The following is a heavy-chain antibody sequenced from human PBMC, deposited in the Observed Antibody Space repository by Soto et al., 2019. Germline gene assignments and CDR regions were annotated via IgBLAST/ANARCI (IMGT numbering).Heavy chain of an antibody. CDR2: IYHSGST. V-gene: IGHV4-4*02. D-gene: IGHD3-3*01. Sequence: QVQLQESGPGLVKPSGTLSLTCAVSGGSISSSNWWSWVRQPPGKGLEWIGEIYHSGSTNYNPSLKSRVYISVDKSKNQFSLKLSSVTAADTVVYYCARDRGGITIFGVVIQDAFDIWGQGTMVTVSS. J-gene: IGHJ3*02. CDR3: ARDRGGITIFGVVIQDAFDI. CDR1: GGSISSSNW.